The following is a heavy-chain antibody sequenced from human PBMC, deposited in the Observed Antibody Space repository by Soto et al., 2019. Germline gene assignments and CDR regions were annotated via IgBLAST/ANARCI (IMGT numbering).Heavy chain of an antibody. CDR2: INPSGGST. V-gene: IGHV1-46*01. CDR3: ARVRYDIIAFDI. CDR1: GYTFTSYY. J-gene: IGHJ3*02. Sequence: QVQLVQSGAEVKKPGASVKVSCKASGYTFTSYYMHWVRQTPGQGLEWMGIINPSGGSTSYAQKFQGRVTMTRDTSTSTVYMELSSLRSEDTAVYYCARVRYDIIAFDIWGQGTMVTVSS. D-gene: IGHD3-9*01.